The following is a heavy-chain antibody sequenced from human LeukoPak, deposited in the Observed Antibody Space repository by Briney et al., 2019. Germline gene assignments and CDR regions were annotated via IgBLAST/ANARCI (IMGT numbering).Heavy chain of an antibody. CDR2: IYYSGST. V-gene: IGHV4-61*01. D-gene: IGHD6-13*01. CDR1: GGSVSSGSYY. Sequence: SETLSLTCTVSGGSVSSGSYYWSWIRQPPGKGLEWIGYIYYSGSTNYNPYLKSRVTISVDTSKNQFSLKLSSVTAADTAVYYCARDFIAAAGTLSSNYYYYGMDVWGQGTAVTVSS. CDR3: ARDFIAAAGTLSSNYYYYGMDV. J-gene: IGHJ6*02.